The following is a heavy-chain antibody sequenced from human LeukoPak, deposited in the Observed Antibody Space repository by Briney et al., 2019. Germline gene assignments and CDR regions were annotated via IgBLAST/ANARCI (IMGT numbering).Heavy chain of an antibody. CDR1: GYTFTSYA. J-gene: IGHJ5*02. D-gene: IGHD3-10*01. V-gene: IGHV1-3*01. Sequence: ASVKVSCEASGYTFTSYAMHWVRQAPGQRLEWMGWINAGNGNTKYSQKFQGRVTITRDTSASTAYMELSSLRSEDTAVYYCARSTMVRGVMMRPAFDPWGQGTLVTVSS. CDR2: INAGNGNT. CDR3: ARSTMVRGVMMRPAFDP.